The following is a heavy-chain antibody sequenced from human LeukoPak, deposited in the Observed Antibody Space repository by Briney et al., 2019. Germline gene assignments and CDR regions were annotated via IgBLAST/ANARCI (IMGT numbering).Heavy chain of an antibody. J-gene: IGHJ5*02. V-gene: IGHV4-34*01. CDR1: GGSFSGYY. Sequence: PSETLSLTCAVYGGSFSGYYWSWIRQPPGKGLEWIGEINHSGSTHYNPSPKSRVTISVDTSKNQFSLKLSSVTAADSAVYYCASVGNTAMVNRGFRGDLGLPWGQGTLVTVSS. CDR3: ASVGNTAMVNRGFRGDLGLP. CDR2: INHSGST. D-gene: IGHD5-18*01.